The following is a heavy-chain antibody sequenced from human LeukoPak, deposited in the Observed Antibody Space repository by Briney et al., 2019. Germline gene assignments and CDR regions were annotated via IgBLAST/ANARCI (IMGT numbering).Heavy chain of an antibody. J-gene: IGHJ3*02. D-gene: IGHD3-9*01. CDR3: ARDKAGYLDAFDI. CDR1: GGSISSGDYY. CDR2: IYNNGRT. Sequence: PSETLSLTCTVSGGSISSGDYYWSWIRQPPGKGLEWIGYIYNNGRTYYNPSLKSRVTISVDTSKNLFSLKVSSVTAADAAVYYCARDKAGYLDAFDIWGQGTMVTVSS. V-gene: IGHV4-30-4*01.